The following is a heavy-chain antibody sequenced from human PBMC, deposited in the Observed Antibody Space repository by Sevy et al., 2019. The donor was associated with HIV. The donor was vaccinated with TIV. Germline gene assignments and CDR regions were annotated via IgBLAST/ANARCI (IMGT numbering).Heavy chain of an antibody. J-gene: IGHJ4*02. CDR1: GFTFGTST. CDR3: VRDGVNY. D-gene: IGHD2-21*01. CDR2: MTSSGSYI. Sequence: GGSLRLSCSASGFTFGTSTMNWVRQAPGKGLEWVSLMTSSGSYILYADSVKGRFTISRDNAKNSVFLQMNSLRVEDTAVYYCVRDGVNYWGQGTLVTVSS. V-gene: IGHV3-21*01.